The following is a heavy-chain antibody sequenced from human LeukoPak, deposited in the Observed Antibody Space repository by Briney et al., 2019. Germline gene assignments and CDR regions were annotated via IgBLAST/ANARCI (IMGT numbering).Heavy chain of an antibody. V-gene: IGHV1-69*13. J-gene: IGHJ3*02. Sequence: SVKVSCKASGYTFTTYPINWVRQAPGQGLEWMGGIIPIFGTANYAQKFQGRVTITADESTSTAYMELSSLRSEDTAVYYCARARRPDAFDIWGQGTMVTVSS. CDR1: GYTFTTYP. CDR2: IIPIFGTA. CDR3: ARARRPDAFDI.